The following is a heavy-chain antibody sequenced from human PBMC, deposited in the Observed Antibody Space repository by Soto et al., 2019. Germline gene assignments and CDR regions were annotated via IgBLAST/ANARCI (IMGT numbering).Heavy chain of an antibody. J-gene: IGHJ6*02. CDR1: GYSFTSYG. Sequence: GASLKISCKGSGYSFTSYGISWVRQAPGQGLEWMGWISAYNGNTNYAQKLQGRVTMTTDTSTSTAYMELRSLRSDDTAVYYCARDGALGENYCYYGMDVWGQGTTVTVSS. CDR2: ISAYNGNT. D-gene: IGHD3-16*01. CDR3: ARDGALGENYCYYGMDV. V-gene: IGHV1-18*01.